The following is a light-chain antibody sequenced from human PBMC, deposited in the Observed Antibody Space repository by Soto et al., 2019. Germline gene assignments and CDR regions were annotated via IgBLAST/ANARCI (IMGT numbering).Light chain of an antibody. V-gene: IGKV1-5*01. CDR3: QQYNSYSGG. CDR2: DAS. Sequence: DIQMTQSPSTLSASVGDRVTITCRASQSISSWLAWYQQKPGKAPKLLIYDASSLESGVPSRFSGSGSGTEFPLTISSLQPDDFATYYCQQYNSYSGGFGQGTKVEIK. CDR1: QSISSW. J-gene: IGKJ1*01.